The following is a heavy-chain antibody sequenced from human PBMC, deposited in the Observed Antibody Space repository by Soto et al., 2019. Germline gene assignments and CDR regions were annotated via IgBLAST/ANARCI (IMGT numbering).Heavy chain of an antibody. V-gene: IGHV2-5*01. Sequence: SGHTLVNPTPPLTLTCTFYGFSPSTSGVGVVGIRQPPGKALEWLALIYWNDDKRYSPSLKSRLTITKDTSKNQVVLTMTNMDPVDTATYYFAHKKGSRMSSSWFDPWGQGTLVTV. CDR2: IYWNDDK. CDR1: GFSPSTSGVG. D-gene: IGHD6-6*01. J-gene: IGHJ5*02. CDR3: AHKKGSRMSSSWFDP.